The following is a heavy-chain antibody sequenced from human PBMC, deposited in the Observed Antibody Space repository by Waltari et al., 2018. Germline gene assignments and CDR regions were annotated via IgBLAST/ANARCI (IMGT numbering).Heavy chain of an antibody. CDR2: IYYSGST. CDR1: GGSISSSSYY. V-gene: IGHV4-39*01. Sequence: QLQLQESGPGLVKPSETLSLTCTVSGGSISSSSYYWGWIRQTPGKGLEWIGSIYYSGSTYYNPSLKSRVTISVDTSKNQFSLKLSSVTAADTAVYYCASYDFWSGYSFDYWGQGTLVTVSS. CDR3: ASYDFWSGYSFDY. D-gene: IGHD3-3*01. J-gene: IGHJ4*02.